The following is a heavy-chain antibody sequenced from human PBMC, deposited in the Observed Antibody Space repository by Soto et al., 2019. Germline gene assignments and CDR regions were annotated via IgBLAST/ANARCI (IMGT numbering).Heavy chain of an antibody. CDR1: GGSISSSTW. V-gene: IGHV4-4*02. CDR2: IYHSGST. D-gene: IGHD3-22*01. J-gene: IGHJ3*02. CDR3: ASIPTYYYDSGAAFDI. Sequence: PSETLSLTCAVSGGSISSSTWWSWVRQPPGKGLEWIGEIYHSGSTNYNPSLKSRVTISVDKSKNQFSLKLSAVTAADTAVYYCASIPTYYYDSGAAFDIWGQGTMVTVSS.